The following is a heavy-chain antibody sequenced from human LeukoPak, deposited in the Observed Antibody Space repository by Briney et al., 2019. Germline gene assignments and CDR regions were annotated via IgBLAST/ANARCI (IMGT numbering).Heavy chain of an antibody. CDR3: AKDLHNYGLDV. V-gene: IGHV3-66*02. CDR2: LASDDRT. Sequence: PGGSLRLSCAASGFDVSTMWMIWVRQAPGKGLEWISVLASDDRTHYADSVKGRFSISRDNLKNTIYLQMSSLRVEDTALYYCAKDLHNYGLDVWGQGTLVTVSS. J-gene: IGHJ6*02. CDR1: GFDVSTMW.